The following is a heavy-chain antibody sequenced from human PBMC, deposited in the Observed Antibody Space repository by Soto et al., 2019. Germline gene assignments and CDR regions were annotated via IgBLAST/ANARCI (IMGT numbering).Heavy chain of an antibody. Sequence: QVQLVESGGGVVQPGRSLRLSCAASGFIFNTYGMHWVRQAPGKGLEWVAVIYYDGRNKYYADSVKGRFTISRDNSKNTLNLQMNILRVEDTAVYYCARDLGELWPSVGGYWGQGTLVTVSS. J-gene: IGHJ4*02. CDR3: ARDLGELWPSVGGY. D-gene: IGHD1-26*01. CDR2: IYYDGRNK. CDR1: GFIFNTYG. V-gene: IGHV3-33*01.